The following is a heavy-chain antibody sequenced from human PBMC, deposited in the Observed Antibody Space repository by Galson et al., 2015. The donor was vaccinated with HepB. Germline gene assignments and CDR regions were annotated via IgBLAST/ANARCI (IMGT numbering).Heavy chain of an antibody. CDR3: TTDMANLGIAVAGTDKLMDY. J-gene: IGHJ4*02. V-gene: IGHV3-15*01. CDR2: IKSKTDGGTT. D-gene: IGHD6-19*01. Sequence: SLRLSCAASGFTFSNAWMSWVRQAPGKGLEWVGRIKSKTDGGTTDYAAPVKGRFTISRDDSKNTLYLQMNSLKTEDTAVYYCTTDMANLGIAVAGTDKLMDYWGQGTLVTVSS. CDR1: GFTFSNAW.